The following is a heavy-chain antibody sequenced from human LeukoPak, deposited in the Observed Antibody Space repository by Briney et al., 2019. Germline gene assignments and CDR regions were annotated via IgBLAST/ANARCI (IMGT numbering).Heavy chain of an antibody. V-gene: IGHV3-74*01. CDR1: GFTFSSYA. Sequence: GGSLRLSCAASGFTFSSYAMHWVRQAPGKGPVWVSRMNSDGSSTTYADSAKGRFTISRDNAKNTLYLQMNSLRAEDTAVYYCARDRYDILTGYNPLGAFDMWGQGTMVTVSS. CDR2: MNSDGSST. CDR3: ARDRYDILTGYNPLGAFDM. J-gene: IGHJ3*02. D-gene: IGHD3-9*01.